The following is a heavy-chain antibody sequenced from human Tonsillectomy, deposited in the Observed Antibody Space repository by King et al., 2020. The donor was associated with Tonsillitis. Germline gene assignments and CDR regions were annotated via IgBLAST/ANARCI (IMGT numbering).Heavy chain of an antibody. Sequence: QLQESGPGLVKPSQTLSLTCDVSGGSISSGGYSWTWIRQPPGKGLEWIGYVYYMGNTYYNPPLKSRITISVEPSKNQFSLKLSSVTAADTAVYCCARSHYPLWGGMDVWGQGTTVTVSS. J-gene: IGHJ6*02. V-gene: IGHV4-30-4*07. CDR1: GGSISSGGYS. D-gene: IGHD3-16*01. CDR2: VYYMGNT. CDR3: ARSHYPLWGGMDV.